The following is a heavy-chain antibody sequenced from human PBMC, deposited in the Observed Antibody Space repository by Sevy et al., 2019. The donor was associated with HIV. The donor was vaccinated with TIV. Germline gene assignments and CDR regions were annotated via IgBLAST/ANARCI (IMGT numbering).Heavy chain of an antibody. CDR1: GGSISSYY. V-gene: IGHV4-59*01. CDR2: ISYTGST. D-gene: IGHD3-3*01. J-gene: IGHJ5*02. Sequence: SETLSLTCTVSGGSISSYYWSWIRQPPGKGLEWIGYISYTGSTNYNPYLRSRVTILVDTSKNQFSLKLSSVTAADTAVYYCARDLWSGYSNSYNWFDPWGQGTLVTVSS. CDR3: ARDLWSGYSNSYNWFDP.